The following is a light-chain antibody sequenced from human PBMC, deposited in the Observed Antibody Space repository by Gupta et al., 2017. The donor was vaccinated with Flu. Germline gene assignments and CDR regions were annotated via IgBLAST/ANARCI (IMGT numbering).Light chain of an antibody. J-gene: IGKJ4*01. Sequence: EIVLTQSPGTLSVSPGERVILSCRASQSVDNIYLAWYQQKPGQAPRLLIFGASSRASGIPDRFSGSGSETDFTLTNSRLEPEDFAVYYCQQFGVSPLTFGGGTKVEIK. CDR3: QQFGVSPLT. CDR1: QSVDNIY. V-gene: IGKV3-20*01. CDR2: GAS.